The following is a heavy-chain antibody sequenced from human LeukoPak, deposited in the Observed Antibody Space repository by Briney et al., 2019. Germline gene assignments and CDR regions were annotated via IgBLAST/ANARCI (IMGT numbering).Heavy chain of an antibody. Sequence: PSQTLSLTCTVSGGSISSGGYYWSWIRQPPGKGLEWIGYIYHSGSTYYNPSLKSRVTISVDRSKNQFSLKLSSVTAADTAVYYCARETISIAALYYMDVWGKGTTVTVSS. D-gene: IGHD6-6*01. V-gene: IGHV4-30-2*01. J-gene: IGHJ6*03. CDR2: IYHSGST. CDR3: ARETISIAALYYMDV. CDR1: GGSISSGGYY.